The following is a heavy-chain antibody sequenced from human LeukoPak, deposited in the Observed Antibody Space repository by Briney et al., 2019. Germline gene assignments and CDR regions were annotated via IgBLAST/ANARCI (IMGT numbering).Heavy chain of an antibody. J-gene: IGHJ4*02. CDR1: GFTFSSYA. Sequence: GGSLRLSCAASGFTFSSYAMSWVRQAPGKGLEWVSAISGSDGSTYYADSVKGRFTISRDNSKNTLYLQMNSLRAEDTAVYYCATGGSGSYYYFDYWGQGTLVTVSS. CDR3: ATGGSGSYYYFDY. CDR2: ISGSDGST. D-gene: IGHD1-26*01. V-gene: IGHV3-23*01.